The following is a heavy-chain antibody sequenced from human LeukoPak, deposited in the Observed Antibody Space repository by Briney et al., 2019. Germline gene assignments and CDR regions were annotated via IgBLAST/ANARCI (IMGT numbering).Heavy chain of an antibody. J-gene: IGHJ4*02. D-gene: IGHD3-3*01. CDR1: GYTFTSYD. CDR3: ARDKYLRSGYFDY. V-gene: IGHV1-8*01. CDR2: MNPNSGNT. Sequence: VASVKVSCKASGYTFTSYDINWVRQATGQGLEWMGWMNPNSGNTGYAQKFQGRVTMTTDTSTSTAYMELRSLRSDDTAVYYCARDKYLRSGYFDYWGQGTLVTVSS.